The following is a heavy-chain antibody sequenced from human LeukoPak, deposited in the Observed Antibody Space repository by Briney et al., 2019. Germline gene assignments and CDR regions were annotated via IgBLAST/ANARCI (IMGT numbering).Heavy chain of an antibody. J-gene: IGHJ5*02. Sequence: PSETLSLTCTVSGGAISSGDYYWSWIRQPPGGGLEWIGYISYSGNTYYNPSLKSRVTISVDTSKNQFSLKLSSVTAADTAVYYCATSGYFNWFDPWGQGTLVTVSS. CDR3: ATSGYFNWFDP. CDR2: ISYSGNT. CDR1: GGAISSGDYY. V-gene: IGHV4-30-4*08. D-gene: IGHD3-22*01.